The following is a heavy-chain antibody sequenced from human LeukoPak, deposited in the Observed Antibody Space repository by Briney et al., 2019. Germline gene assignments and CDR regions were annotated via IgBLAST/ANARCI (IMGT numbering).Heavy chain of an antibody. D-gene: IGHD2-8*01. CDR1: GGSISSYY. V-gene: IGHV4-4*07. CDR3: AREGAPIVLMVYDVVGWFDP. CDR2: IYTSGST. J-gene: IGHJ5*02. Sequence: SETLSLTCTVSGGSISSYYWSWIRQPAGKGLEWIGRIYTSGSTNYNPSLKSRVTMSVDTSKNQFSLKLSSVTAADTAVYYCAREGAPIVLMVYDVVGWFDPWGRETWSPSPQ.